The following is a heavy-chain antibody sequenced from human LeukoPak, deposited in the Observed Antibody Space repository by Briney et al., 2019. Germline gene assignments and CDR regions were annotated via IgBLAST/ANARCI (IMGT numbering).Heavy chain of an antibody. CDR1: GFTFSTYD. Sequence: GGSLRLSCAASGFTFSTYDMNWVRQAPGKGLEWVSFISNSGSTIYYADSVKGRFTISRDNAKNSLYLQMNSLRAEDTAVYYCAKGSNNYYDSSGPGDYWGQGTLVTVSS. CDR3: AKGSNNYYDSSGPGDY. V-gene: IGHV3-48*03. CDR2: ISNSGSTI. J-gene: IGHJ4*02. D-gene: IGHD3-22*01.